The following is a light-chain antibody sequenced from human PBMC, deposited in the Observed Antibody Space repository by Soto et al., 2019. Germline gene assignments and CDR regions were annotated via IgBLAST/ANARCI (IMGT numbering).Light chain of an antibody. CDR1: SGHRTYA. J-gene: IGLJ2*01. CDR2: LNSDGRH. V-gene: IGLV4-69*01. Sequence: QLVLTQSPCASASLGASVKLTCTLSSGHRTYAIAWHQQQPEKGPRYLMNLNSDGRHTKGDGIPDRFSGSSSGTERYLTISSLQSEDEADYYCQTWGTGLLVFGGGTKVTVL. CDR3: QTWGTGLLV.